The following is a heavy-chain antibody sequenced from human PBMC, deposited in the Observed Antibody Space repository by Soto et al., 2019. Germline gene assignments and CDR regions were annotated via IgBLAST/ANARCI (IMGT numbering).Heavy chain of an antibody. CDR3: ATSLSPVAGRPLHN. J-gene: IGHJ4*02. D-gene: IGHD6-19*01. V-gene: IGHV3-53*01. Sequence: GGSLRLSCAASGLTVATNSFIWVRQAPGKGLEWVSVIYSGGNSYYADSARGRFSVSRDSSKNTLYLQISSLRAGDTAMYYCATSLSPVAGRPLHNWGQGTLVTVS. CDR2: IYSGGNS. CDR1: GLTVATNS.